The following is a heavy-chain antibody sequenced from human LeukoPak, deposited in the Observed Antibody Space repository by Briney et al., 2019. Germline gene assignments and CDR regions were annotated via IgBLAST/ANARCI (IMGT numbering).Heavy chain of an antibody. J-gene: IGHJ6*03. D-gene: IGHD2-2*01. Sequence: PGGSLRLSCEASGFTFGSFAMSWVRLAPGKGLEWLSGISASGHYIYNADSVKGRFSISRDNSKNTLYIEMNSLRAEDTAVYYCARDGSWGDYQFYFYMDVWGKGTTVTVSS. CDR3: ARDGSWGDYQFYFYMDV. V-gene: IGHV3-23*01. CDR2: ISASGHYI. CDR1: GFTFGSFA.